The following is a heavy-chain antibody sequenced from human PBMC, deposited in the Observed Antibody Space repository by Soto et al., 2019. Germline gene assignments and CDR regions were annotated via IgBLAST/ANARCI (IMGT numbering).Heavy chain of an antibody. D-gene: IGHD2-2*01. Sequence: PXETLSLTCTVSGVSISTSSYYWGWIRQPPGKGLEWIGSIFYSGTTYYNPSLKSRVTISVDTSKNQFSLKLSSVTVGDTAIYYCARHAILWVPAAIGHWGQGALVTVSS. CDR2: IFYSGTT. CDR1: GVSISTSSYY. CDR3: ARHAILWVPAAIGH. J-gene: IGHJ4*02. V-gene: IGHV4-39*01.